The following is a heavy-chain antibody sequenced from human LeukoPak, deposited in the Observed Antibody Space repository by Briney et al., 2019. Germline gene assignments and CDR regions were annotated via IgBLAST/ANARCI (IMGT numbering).Heavy chain of an antibody. D-gene: IGHD4-23*01. J-gene: IGHJ3*02. CDR3: AGDYEGNLAFDI. CDR1: GFSFSNCS. Sequence: PGGSLRLSCAASGFSFSNCSMNWVRQAPGKGLEWVSSISSSSTYIYYADSLEGRFTISRDSVRNSLYLQMNSLRAEDTAVYYCAGDYEGNLAFDIWGQGTMVTVSS. CDR2: ISSSSTYI. V-gene: IGHV3-21*01.